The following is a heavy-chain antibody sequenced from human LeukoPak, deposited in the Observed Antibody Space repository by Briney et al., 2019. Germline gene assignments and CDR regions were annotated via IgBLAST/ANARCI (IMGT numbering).Heavy chain of an antibody. D-gene: IGHD3-10*01. V-gene: IGHV3-11*04. CDR2: ISSSGSTI. J-gene: IGHJ6*03. CDR3: AREVTGRSSYYYYYYMDV. CDR1: GFTFSDYY. Sequence: GGSLRLSCAASGFTFSDYYMSWIRQAPGKGLEWVSYISSSGSTIYYADSVKGRFTISRDNSKNTLYLQMNSLRAEDTAVYYCAREVTGRSSYYYYYYMDVWGKGTTVTISS.